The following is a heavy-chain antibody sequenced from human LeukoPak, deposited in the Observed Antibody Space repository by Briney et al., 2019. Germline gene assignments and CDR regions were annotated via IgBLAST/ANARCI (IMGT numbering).Heavy chain of an antibody. CDR2: ISTSGSTK. D-gene: IGHD5-12*01. CDR3: ARDPRGRSGGIAATSHV. Sequence: GGSLRLSCAASGFTFTPYEMNWVRQAPGKGLEWVSYISTSGSTKNYADSVKGRFTISRDNAKNSLYLQMSSLRAEDTAVYYCARDPRGRSGGIAATSHVWGQGTTVTVSS. V-gene: IGHV3-48*03. J-gene: IGHJ6*02. CDR1: GFTFTPYE.